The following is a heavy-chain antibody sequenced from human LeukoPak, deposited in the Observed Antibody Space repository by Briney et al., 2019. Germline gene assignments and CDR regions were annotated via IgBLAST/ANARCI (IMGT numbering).Heavy chain of an antibody. J-gene: IGHJ4*02. CDR2: IYYSGTT. D-gene: IGHD3-10*01. CDR3: ARSDGLGSYPAHLFDY. CDR1: GGSISSRSNY. Sequence: SSETLSLTCTVSGGSISSRSNYWGWIRQPPGKGLEWIGSIYYSGTTYYSPSLKSRVTISVDTSKSQFSLKLGSVTAADTAVYYCARSDGLGSYPAHLFDYWGQGTLVTVSS. V-gene: IGHV4-39*01.